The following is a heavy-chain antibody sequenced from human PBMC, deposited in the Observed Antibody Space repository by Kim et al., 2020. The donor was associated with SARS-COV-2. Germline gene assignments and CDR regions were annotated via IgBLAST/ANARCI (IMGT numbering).Heavy chain of an antibody. Sequence: ASVKVSCKASGYTFTSYGISWVRQAPGQGLEWMGWISAYNGNTNYAQKLQGRVTMTTDTSTSTAYMELRSLRSDDTAVYYCAGDPGIAANYYYYYGMDVWRQGTTVTVSS. J-gene: IGHJ6*02. V-gene: IGHV1-18*04. D-gene: IGHD6-13*01. CDR1: GYTFTSYG. CDR3: AGDPGIAANYYYYYGMDV. CDR2: ISAYNGNT.